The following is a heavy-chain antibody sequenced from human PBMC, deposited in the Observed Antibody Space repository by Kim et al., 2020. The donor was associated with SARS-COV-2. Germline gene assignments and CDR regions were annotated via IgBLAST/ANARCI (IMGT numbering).Heavy chain of an antibody. CDR3: ARGFDP. CDR2: SYRGCT. J-gene: IGHJ5*02. V-gene: IGHV4-59*09. Sequence: SYRGCTKSNPSRTSRVTISVATSKNPVSLRLSSVTAADTAVYYCARGFDPWGQGTLVTVSS.